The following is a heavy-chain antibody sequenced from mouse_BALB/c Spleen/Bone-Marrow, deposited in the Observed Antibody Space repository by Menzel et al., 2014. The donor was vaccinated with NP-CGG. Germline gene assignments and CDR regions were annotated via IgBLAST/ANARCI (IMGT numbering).Heavy chain of an antibody. CDR3: TRRDYAMDY. CDR2: IYPSDSYT. J-gene: IGHJ4*01. V-gene: IGHV1-69*02. Sequence: VQRVESGAELVRPVASVKLSCKASGYTFTSYWINWVKQRPGQGLEWIGNIYPSDSYTNYNQKFKDKATLTVDKSSSTAYMQLSSPTSEDSAVYYCTRRDYAMDYWGQGTSVTVS. CDR1: GYTFTSYW.